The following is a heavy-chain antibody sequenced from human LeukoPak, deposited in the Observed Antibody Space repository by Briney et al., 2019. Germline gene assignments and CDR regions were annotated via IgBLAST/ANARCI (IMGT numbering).Heavy chain of an antibody. D-gene: IGHD3-9*01. CDR2: IDPSDSET. CDR1: GYSFTKYW. V-gene: IGHV5-51*01. Sequence: GESLKFSCKGSGYSFTKYWIGWVRQMPGKGLEWMGNIDPSDSETRHSPSFQGQVTISVDKPISTAYLQWNSLKASDTAMYYCARLNDILTGPFDYWGQGTLVTVSS. CDR3: ARLNDILTGPFDY. J-gene: IGHJ4*02.